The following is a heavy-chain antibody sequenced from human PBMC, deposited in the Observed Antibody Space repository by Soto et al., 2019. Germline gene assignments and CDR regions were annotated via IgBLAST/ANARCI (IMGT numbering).Heavy chain of an antibody. D-gene: IGHD1-7*01. CDR2: IKQDGSEK. Sequence: PGGSLRLSCAASGFTFSSYWMSWVRQAPGKGLEWVANIKQDGSEKYYVDSVKGRFTISRDNAKNSLYLQMNSLRAEDTAVYYCARGPPKNNWNYFAPFDYWGQGTLVTVSS. CDR3: ARGPPKNNWNYFAPFDY. J-gene: IGHJ4*02. CDR1: GFTFSSYW. V-gene: IGHV3-7*04.